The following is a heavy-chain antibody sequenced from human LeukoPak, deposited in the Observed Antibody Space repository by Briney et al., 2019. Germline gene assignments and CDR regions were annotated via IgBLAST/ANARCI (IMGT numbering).Heavy chain of an antibody. CDR2: ISGSGGST. J-gene: IGHJ4*02. V-gene: IGHV3-23*01. Sequence: GGSLRLSCAASGCTFSNYAMSWLRQAPGKGLEWVSAISGSGGSTYDADSVKGRFTISTDNTKNTLYLQMDRLRAEDTAVYYCAKGFSSSSSPSYWGQGTLVTVSS. CDR1: GCTFSNYA. CDR3: AKGFSSSSSPSY. D-gene: IGHD6-6*01.